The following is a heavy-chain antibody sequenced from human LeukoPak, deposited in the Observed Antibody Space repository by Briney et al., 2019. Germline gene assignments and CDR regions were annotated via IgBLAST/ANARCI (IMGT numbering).Heavy chain of an antibody. V-gene: IGHV1-2*02. Sequence: ASVKVSCKASGYTFTGYYIHWVRQAPGQGLEWMGWINPNSGGTNYAQKFQGRVTMTRDTSISTAYMELSRLRSDDTAVYYCAREHIPQYSSAWNEDFDSWGQGTLVSVSS. CDR2: INPNSGGT. D-gene: IGHD6-25*01. CDR1: GYTFTGYY. J-gene: IGHJ4*02. CDR3: AREHIPQYSSAWNEDFDS.